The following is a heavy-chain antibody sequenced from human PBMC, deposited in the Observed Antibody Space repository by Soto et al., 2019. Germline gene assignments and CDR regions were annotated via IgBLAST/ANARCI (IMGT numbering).Heavy chain of an antibody. J-gene: IGHJ4*02. D-gene: IGHD2-15*01. CDR1: GFTFSSYG. CDR3: ARARTKSWWLPDY. Sequence: ESGGGVVQPGRSLRLSCAASGFTFSSYGMHWVRQAPGKGLEGGAVIWYDGSNKYYADSVKGRFTISRDNSKNTLYLQMNSLRAEDTAVYYCARARTKSWWLPDYWGQGTLVTVSS. V-gene: IGHV3-33*01. CDR2: IWYDGSNK.